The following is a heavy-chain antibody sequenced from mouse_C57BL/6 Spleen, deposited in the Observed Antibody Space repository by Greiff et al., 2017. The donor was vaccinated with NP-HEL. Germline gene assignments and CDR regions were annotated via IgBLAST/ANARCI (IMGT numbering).Heavy chain of an antibody. CDR3: ARRVGIYYGKTSYAMDY. Sequence: QVQLQQSDAELVKPGASVKISCKVSGYTFTDHTIHWMKQRPEQGLEWIGYIYPRDGSTKYNEKFKGKATLTADKSSSTAYMQLNSLTSEDSAVYFCARRVGIYYGKTSYAMDYWGQGTSVTVSS. V-gene: IGHV1-78*01. J-gene: IGHJ4*01. D-gene: IGHD2-1*01. CDR2: IYPRDGST. CDR1: GYTFTDHT.